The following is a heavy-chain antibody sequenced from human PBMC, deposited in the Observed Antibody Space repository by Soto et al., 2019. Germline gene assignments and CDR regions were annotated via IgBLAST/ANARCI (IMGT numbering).Heavy chain of an antibody. Sequence: GGSLRLSCAASGLSFNTCEMHWVRQAPGKGLEWVAVISYDGSNKYYVESVKGRFTISRDNSKNTLFLQMDSLRAEDTAVYYCAKDLRQKPAASGLFYYYYGMDVWGQGTTVTVSS. CDR3: AKDLRQKPAASGLFYYYYGMDV. D-gene: IGHD2-2*01. CDR2: ISYDGSNK. CDR1: GLSFNTCE. J-gene: IGHJ6*02. V-gene: IGHV3-30*18.